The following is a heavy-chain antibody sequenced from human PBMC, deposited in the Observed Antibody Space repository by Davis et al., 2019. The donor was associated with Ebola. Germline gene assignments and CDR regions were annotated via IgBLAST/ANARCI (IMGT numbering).Heavy chain of an antibody. CDR3: AEARTAMPGGAVDY. Sequence: SLKISCAASGFTLSSYAMHWVRQAPGKGLEWVAVISYDGSNKYYADSVKGRFTISRDKSKNTLYLQKNSLRAEDTGVSYCAEARTAMPGGAVDYWGQGTLVTVSS. CDR2: ISYDGSNK. CDR1: GFTLSSYA. V-gene: IGHV3-30-3*02. J-gene: IGHJ4*02. D-gene: IGHD5-18*01.